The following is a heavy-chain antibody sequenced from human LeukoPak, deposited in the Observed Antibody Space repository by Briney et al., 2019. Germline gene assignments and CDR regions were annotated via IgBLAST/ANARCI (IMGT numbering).Heavy chain of an antibody. Sequence: ASVKVSCKASGYTFTSNYMHWVRQAPGQGLEWMRLINPSGGSTIYAERFQGRIIMTRDMSTTTDYMELSSLRSEDTAVYYCARDNSIGGRGWWFDPWGQGTLVTVSS. D-gene: IGHD4-23*01. CDR3: ARDNSIGGRGWWFDP. V-gene: IGHV1-46*01. CDR2: INPSGGST. CDR1: GYTFTSNY. J-gene: IGHJ5*02.